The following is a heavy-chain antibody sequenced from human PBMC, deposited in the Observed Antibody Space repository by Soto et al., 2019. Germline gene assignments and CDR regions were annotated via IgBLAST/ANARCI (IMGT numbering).Heavy chain of an antibody. D-gene: IGHD4-17*01. CDR1: GGSISSGGYY. V-gene: IGHV4-31*03. J-gene: IGHJ5*02. CDR2: IYYSGST. CDR3: AKETTMVTTGGKKNWLDP. Sequence: QVQLQESGPGLVKPSQTLSLTCTVSGGSISSGGYYWSWIRQHPGKGLECIGYIYYSGSTYYNPSLKSRVTISVDTSKNQFSLKLSSVTAADTAVYYCAKETTMVTTGGKKNWLDPWGQGTLVTVSS.